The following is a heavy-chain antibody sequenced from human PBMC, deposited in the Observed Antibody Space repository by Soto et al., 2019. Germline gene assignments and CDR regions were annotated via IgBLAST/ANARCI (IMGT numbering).Heavy chain of an antibody. CDR2: IYYTGNT. CDR3: AGSGHNFGGVF. Sequence: QVQLQQSGPGLVRPSETLSLTCTVSGGSITGYYCSWIRQPPGKGLEYIGYIYYTGNTNYNTSLTSRVTRSVDTSKNQISLNLNSVTAADTAIYYRAGSGHNFGGVFWGRGILVTVSS. V-gene: IGHV4-59*01. CDR1: GGSITGYY. D-gene: IGHD3-16*01. J-gene: IGHJ4*02.